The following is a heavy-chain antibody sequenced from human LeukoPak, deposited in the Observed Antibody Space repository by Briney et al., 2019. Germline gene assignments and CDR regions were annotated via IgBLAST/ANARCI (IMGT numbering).Heavy chain of an antibody. CDR2: ISSSGSTI. CDR1: GFTFSDYY. V-gene: IGHV3-11*01. Sequence: PGGSLRLSCAASGFTFSDYYMSWLRQAPGKGLEWVSYISSSGSTIYYADSVKGRFTISRDNAKNSLYLQMNSLRAEDTAVYYCASLSYYYYYYMDVWGKGTTVTISS. CDR3: ASLSYYYYYYMDV. J-gene: IGHJ6*03. D-gene: IGHD3-16*01.